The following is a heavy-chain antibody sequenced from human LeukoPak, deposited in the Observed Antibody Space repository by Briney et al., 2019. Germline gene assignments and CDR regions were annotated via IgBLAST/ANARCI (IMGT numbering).Heavy chain of an antibody. V-gene: IGHV4-30-4*08. CDR1: GFTVSSNY. CDR3: ARGAYSISINWFDP. Sequence: LRLSCAASGFTVSSNYMSWIRQPPGKGLEWIGYIYYSGSTYYNPSLKSRVTISVDTSKNQFSLKLSSVTAADTAVYYCARGAYSISINWFDPWGQGTLVTVSS. J-gene: IGHJ5*02. CDR2: IYYSGST. D-gene: IGHD4-11*01.